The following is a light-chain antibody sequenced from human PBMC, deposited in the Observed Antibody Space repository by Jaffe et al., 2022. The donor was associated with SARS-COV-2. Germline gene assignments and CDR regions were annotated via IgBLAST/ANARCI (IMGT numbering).Light chain of an antibody. CDR3: SSYTSSTTYV. CDR1: TSDVGAYNS. J-gene: IGLJ1*01. V-gene: IGLV2-14*01. Sequence: QSALTQPASVSGSPGQSITISCTGTTSDVGAYNSVSWYQQHPGKAPKLIIYDVSNRPSGVSNRFSGSKSGNAASLTVSGLQAEDEADYYCSSYTSSTTYVFGSGTKVTVL. CDR2: DVS.